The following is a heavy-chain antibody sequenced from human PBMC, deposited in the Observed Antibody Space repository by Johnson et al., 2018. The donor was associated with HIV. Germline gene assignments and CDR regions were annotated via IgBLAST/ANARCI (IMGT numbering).Heavy chain of an antibody. Sequence: VQLVESGGGVVQPGRSLRLSCAASGFTFSSYGMHWVRQAPGKGLEWVAVIWYDGSNKYYADSVKGRFTISRDNSKNTLYLQMNSLRAEDTALYYCARGAPEDIVVVPAAFDIWGQGTMVTVSS. J-gene: IGHJ3*02. CDR1: GFTFSSYG. V-gene: IGHV3-33*01. CDR3: ARGAPEDIVVVPAAFDI. CDR2: IWYDGSNK. D-gene: IGHD2-2*01.